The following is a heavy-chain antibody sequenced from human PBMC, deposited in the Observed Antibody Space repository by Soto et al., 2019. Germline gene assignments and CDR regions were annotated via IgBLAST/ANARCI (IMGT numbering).Heavy chain of an antibody. CDR2: IKQDESRK. D-gene: IGHD3-22*01. Sequence: EVQLVESGGGLVQPGESLRLTCAASGFSLSNYWMTWVRQAPGKGLEWVANIKQDESRKSYLDSVRGRFTISRDNARNSLYLQMNSLRAEDTALYYCARDVSPGDSTYYLDAFDIWGQGTMVTVSS. J-gene: IGHJ3*02. CDR3: ARDVSPGDSTYYLDAFDI. V-gene: IGHV3-7*05. CDR1: GFSLSNYW.